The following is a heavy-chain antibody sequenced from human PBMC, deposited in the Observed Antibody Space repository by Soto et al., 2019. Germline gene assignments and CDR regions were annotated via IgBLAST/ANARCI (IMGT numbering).Heavy chain of an antibody. CDR1: GDSVSSNSAA. V-gene: IGHV6-1*01. CDR2: TYYRSQWYF. J-gene: IGHJ4*02. CDR3: ARAQYYYGSGGHLDY. Sequence: KQSPTLSLTCAISGDSVSSNSAAWHWIRQSPSRGLEWLGRTYYRSQWYFDYALSVKSRITINPDTSKNQFSLHLNSVTPEDTAVYYCARAQYYYGSGGHLDYWGQGTLVTVSS. D-gene: IGHD3-22*01.